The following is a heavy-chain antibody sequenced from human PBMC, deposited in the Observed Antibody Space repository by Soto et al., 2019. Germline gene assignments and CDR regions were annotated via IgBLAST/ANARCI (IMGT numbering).Heavy chain of an antibody. Sequence: PGESLKISCKGSGYSFTSYWIGWVRQMPGKGLEWMGIIYPGDSDIRYSPSFQGQVTISADKSISTAYLQWSSLKASDTAMYSCARGESYYYYGMDVWGQGTTVTVSS. V-gene: IGHV5-51*01. CDR3: ARGESYYYYGMDV. CDR2: IYPGDSDI. J-gene: IGHJ6*02. CDR1: GYSFTSYW.